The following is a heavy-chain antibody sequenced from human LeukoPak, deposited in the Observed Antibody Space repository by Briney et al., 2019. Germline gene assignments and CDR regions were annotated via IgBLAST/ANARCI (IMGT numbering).Heavy chain of an antibody. D-gene: IGHD6-19*01. J-gene: IGHJ3*02. CDR3: ASIAVAGDGAFDI. V-gene: IGHV3-21*01. Sequence: GGSLRLSCAASGFTFSSYSMNWVRQAPGKGLEWVSSISSSSSYIYYADSVKGRFTISRDNAKNSLYLQMNSLRAEDTAVYYCASIAVAGDGAFDIWGQGTMVTVSS. CDR1: GFTFSSYS. CDR2: ISSSSSYI.